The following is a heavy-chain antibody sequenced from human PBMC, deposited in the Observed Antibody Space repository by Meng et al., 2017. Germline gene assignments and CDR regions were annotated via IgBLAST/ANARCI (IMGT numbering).Heavy chain of an antibody. CDR2: ISAYNGNT. J-gene: IGHJ4*02. V-gene: IGHV1-18*01. Sequence: QVPLLQSGVEVKKPGAQVKVSCKASGYTFTSYGISWVRQAPGQGLEWMGWISAYNGNTNYAQKLQGRVTMTTDTSTSTAYTELRSLRSDDTAVYYCARAGIAVAGPDYWGQGTLVTVSS. CDR3: ARAGIAVAGPDY. CDR1: GYTFTSYG. D-gene: IGHD6-19*01.